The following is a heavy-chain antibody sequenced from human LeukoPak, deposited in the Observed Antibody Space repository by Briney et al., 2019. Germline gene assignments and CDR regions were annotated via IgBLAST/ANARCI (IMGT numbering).Heavy chain of an antibody. J-gene: IGHJ4*02. CDR2: IKEDGSEK. D-gene: IGHD1-26*01. V-gene: IGHV3-7*01. CDR3: ARPSFVTGSYYPL. CDR1: GFTFRSYW. Sequence: GGSLRLSCAASGFTFRSYWMSWVRQAPGKGLEWLANIKEDGSEKYFVDSVKGRFTISRDNAKNSLYLQMNTLRAEDTAVYYCARPSFVTGSYYPLWGQGTLVAVSS.